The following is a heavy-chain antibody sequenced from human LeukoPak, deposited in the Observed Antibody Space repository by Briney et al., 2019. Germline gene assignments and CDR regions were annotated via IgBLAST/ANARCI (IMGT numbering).Heavy chain of an antibody. D-gene: IGHD3-22*01. V-gene: IGHV1-18*01. Sequence: ASVKVSCKASGYTFTSHGISWVRQAPGQGLEWMGWISAYNGNTNYAQKLQGRVTMTTDTSTSTAYMELRSLRSDDTAVYYCARSILYYYDSSGLDYWGQGTLVTVSS. CDR2: ISAYNGNT. CDR1: GYTFTSHG. CDR3: ARSILYYYDSSGLDY. J-gene: IGHJ4*02.